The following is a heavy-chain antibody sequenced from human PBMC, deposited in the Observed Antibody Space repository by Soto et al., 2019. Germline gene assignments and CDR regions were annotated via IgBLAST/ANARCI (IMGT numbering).Heavy chain of an antibody. D-gene: IGHD6-19*01. CDR3: ARSIVVPGTVFDP. Sequence: SETLSLPCTVSGGSISSGTYYWGWFRQPPGKGLEWIGSIYYSGSTYYNPSLKSRVTMSVDTSKNQFSLKLSSVTAADTAVYYCARSIVVPGTVFDPWGQGTLVTVSS. CDR1: GGSISSGTYY. J-gene: IGHJ5*02. V-gene: IGHV4-39*01. CDR2: IYYSGST.